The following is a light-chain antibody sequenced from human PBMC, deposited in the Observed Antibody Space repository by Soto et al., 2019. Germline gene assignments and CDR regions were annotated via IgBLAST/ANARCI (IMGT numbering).Light chain of an antibody. V-gene: IGKV1-27*01. CDR2: AAS. CDR1: QGISNY. J-gene: IGKJ2*01. Sequence: DIQMTQSPSSLSASVGDRVTITCRASQGISNYLAWYQQKPGKVPKLRIYAASTLQSGVPSRFIGSGSGTDFTLNISSLQPEDAATYYCQKYVDAPKTFGQGTKLEIK. CDR3: QKYVDAPKT.